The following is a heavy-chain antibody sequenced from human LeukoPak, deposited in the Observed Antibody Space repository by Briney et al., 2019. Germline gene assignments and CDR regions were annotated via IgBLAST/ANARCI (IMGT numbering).Heavy chain of an antibody. J-gene: IGHJ4*02. Sequence: GGSLRLSCAASGFTFSSYAMHWVRQAPGKGLEWVAVISYDGSNKYYADSVKGRFTISRDNSKNTLYLQMNSLRAEDTAVYYCAKDRPLDYWGQGTLVTVSS. D-gene: IGHD6-6*01. CDR1: GFTFSSYA. CDR3: AKDRPLDY. V-gene: IGHV3-30-3*01. CDR2: ISYDGSNK.